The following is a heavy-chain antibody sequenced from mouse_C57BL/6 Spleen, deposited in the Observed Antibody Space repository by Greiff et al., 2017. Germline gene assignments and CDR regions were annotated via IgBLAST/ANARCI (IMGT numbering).Heavy chain of an antibody. J-gene: IGHJ1*03. CDR3: ARGRFITTVVATDWYFDV. CDR2: IWSGGST. Sequence: VQGVESGPGLVQPSQSLSITCTVSGFSLTSYGVHWVRQSPGKGLEWLGVIWSGGSTDYNAAFISRLSISKDNSKSQVFFKMNSLQADDTAIYYGARGRFITTVVATDWYFDVWGTGTTVTVSS. V-gene: IGHV2-2*01. CDR1: GFSLTSYG. D-gene: IGHD1-1*01.